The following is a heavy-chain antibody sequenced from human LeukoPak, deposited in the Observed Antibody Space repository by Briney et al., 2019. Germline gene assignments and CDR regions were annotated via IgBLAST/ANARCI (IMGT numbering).Heavy chain of an antibody. CDR2: IKQDGSEK. CDR1: GFTFSSYW. D-gene: IGHD6-19*01. V-gene: IGHV3-7*04. J-gene: IGHJ4*02. CDR3: ARGSSGWYHPGYFDY. Sequence: GGSLRLSCAASGFTFSSYWMSWVRQAPGKGLEWVANIKQDGSEKYYVDSVKGRFTISRDNAKNSLYLQMNSLRAEDTAVYYCARGSSGWYHPGYFDYWGQGTLVTVSS.